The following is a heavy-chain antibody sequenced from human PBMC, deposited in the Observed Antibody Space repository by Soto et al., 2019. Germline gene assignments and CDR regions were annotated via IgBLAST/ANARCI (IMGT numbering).Heavy chain of an antibody. CDR2: IYHSGST. J-gene: IGHJ6*02. Sequence: SETLSLTCAVSGGSISSSNWWSWVRQPPGKGLEWIGEIYHSGSTNYNPSLKSRVTISVDKSKNQFSLKLSSVTAADTAVYYCARDLAVAGHGYYYGMDVWGQGTTVT. V-gene: IGHV4-4*02. D-gene: IGHD6-19*01. CDR1: GGSISSSNW. CDR3: ARDLAVAGHGYYYGMDV.